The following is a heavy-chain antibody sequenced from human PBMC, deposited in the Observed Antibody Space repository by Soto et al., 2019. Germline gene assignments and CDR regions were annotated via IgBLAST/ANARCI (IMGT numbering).Heavy chain of an antibody. J-gene: IGHJ4*01. V-gene: IGHV3-15*07. D-gene: IGHD3-22*01. CDR3: TTDSYSTMIEVRFDY. Sequence: GGFLRLSCAGSCFAFSNAWINWVRHVPGKGLELVCRIKSKALGGTTDFAAPVRGRFAITRDDSRNVAYMQMNSLYTEDTAVYYCTTDSYSTMIEVRFDYWGHGTLVTVSS. CDR1: CFAFSNAW. CDR2: IKSKALGGTT.